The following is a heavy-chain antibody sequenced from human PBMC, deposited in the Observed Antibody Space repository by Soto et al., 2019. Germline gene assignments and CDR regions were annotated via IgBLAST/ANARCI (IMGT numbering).Heavy chain of an antibody. V-gene: IGHV6-1*01. J-gene: IGHJ6*02. CDR1: GASVSSNNAA. CDR2: TYYRSKWYN. D-gene: IGHD6-19*01. Sequence: SQTLSLTCAISGASVSSNNAAWNWIRQSPSRGLEWLGRTYYRSKWYNDYAVSVKSRITINPDTSKNQFSLQLNSVTPEDTAVYYCARGVAAPTWGNDYGMDVWGQGTTVTVSS. CDR3: ARGVAAPTWGNDYGMDV.